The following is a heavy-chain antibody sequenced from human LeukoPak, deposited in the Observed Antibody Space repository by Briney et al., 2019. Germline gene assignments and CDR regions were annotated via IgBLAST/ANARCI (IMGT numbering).Heavy chain of an antibody. CDR3: TPGPSWFDP. D-gene: IGHD1-1*01. V-gene: IGHV3-15*01. CDR2: IKSKTDGGTT. J-gene: IGHJ5*02. CDR1: GFTFSSAW. Sequence: GRSLRLSCAASGFTFSSAWMTWVRQAPGKGLEWVGRIKSKTDGGTTDYAAPVKGRFTISRDDSKNTLYLQMSSLKTEDTAVYYCTPGPSWFDPWGQGTLVTVSS.